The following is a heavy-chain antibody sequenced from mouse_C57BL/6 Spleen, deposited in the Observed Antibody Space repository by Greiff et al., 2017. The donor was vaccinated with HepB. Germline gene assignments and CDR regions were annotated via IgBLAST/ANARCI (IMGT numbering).Heavy chain of an antibody. Sequence: EVMLVESGGGLVKPGGSLKLSCAASGFTFSDYGMHWVRQAPEKGLEWVAYISSGSSTIYYADTVKGRFTISRDNAKNTLFLQMTSLRSEDTAMYYCARDYYGSSRYFDYWGQGTTLTVSS. V-gene: IGHV5-17*01. J-gene: IGHJ2*01. CDR3: ARDYYGSSRYFDY. CDR1: GFTFSDYG. CDR2: ISSGSSTI. D-gene: IGHD1-1*01.